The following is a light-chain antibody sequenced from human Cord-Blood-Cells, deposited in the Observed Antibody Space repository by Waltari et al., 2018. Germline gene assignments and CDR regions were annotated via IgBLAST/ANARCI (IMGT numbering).Light chain of an antibody. CDR3: SSYTSSSTLG. J-gene: IGLJ1*01. CDR2: EVS. Sequence: QSALTQPASVSGSPGQSITISCTATNSDVGRYNYAPWSQQHPGKAPKLMIYEVSNRPSGVSNRFSGSKSGNTASLTISGLQAEDEADYYCSSYTSSSTLGFGTGTKVTVL. CDR1: NSDVGRYNY. V-gene: IGLV2-14*01.